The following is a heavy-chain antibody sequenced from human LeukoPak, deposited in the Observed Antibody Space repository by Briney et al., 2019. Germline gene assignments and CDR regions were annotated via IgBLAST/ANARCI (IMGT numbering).Heavy chain of an antibody. V-gene: IGHV3-23*01. CDR1: GFTFSSYG. CDR3: ARSSIAAAGRDAFDI. D-gene: IGHD6-13*01. J-gene: IGHJ3*02. Sequence: GGTLRLSCAASGFTFSSYGMSWVRQAPGKGLEWVSAISGSGGSTYYADSVKGRFTISRDNSKNTLYLQMNSLRAEDTAVYYCARSSIAAAGRDAFDIWGQGTMVTVSS. CDR2: ISGSGGST.